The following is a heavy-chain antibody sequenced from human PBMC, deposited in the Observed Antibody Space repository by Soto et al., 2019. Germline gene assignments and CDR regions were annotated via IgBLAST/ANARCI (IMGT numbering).Heavy chain of an antibody. CDR3: ARDHGGSSQADSFDP. J-gene: IGHJ5*02. CDR2: ISPYDGDT. Sequence: QVPLVQSGVAGKKPGASVQVSCKASGYTFTTYGISSVRQAPGQWLEWMGWISPYDGDTNYADTLQGRVTLTTDTSTPTAYMELRSLRSDDTAMYYCARDHGGSSQADSFDPWGQGTVVIVSS. V-gene: IGHV1-18*01. D-gene: IGHD1-26*01. CDR1: GYTFTTYG.